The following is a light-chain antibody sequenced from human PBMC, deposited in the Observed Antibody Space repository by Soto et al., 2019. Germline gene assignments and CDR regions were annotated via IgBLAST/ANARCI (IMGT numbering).Light chain of an antibody. CDR3: NSYATTSARV. CDR2: EVS. Sequence: QSVLTQPASVSGSPGQSITISCTGTSNDVGAFNYVSWYQQRPGKAPKLMIYEVSNRPSGVSNRFSGSKSGNTASLTISGLHAEAEADYACNSYATTSARVFGGGTKVTV. V-gene: IGLV2-14*01. CDR1: SNDVGAFNY. J-gene: IGLJ3*02.